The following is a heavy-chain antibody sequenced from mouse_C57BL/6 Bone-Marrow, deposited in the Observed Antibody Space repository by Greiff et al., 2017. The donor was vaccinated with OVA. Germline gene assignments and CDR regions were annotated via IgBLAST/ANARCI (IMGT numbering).Heavy chain of an antibody. D-gene: IGHD2-13*01. CDR2: IYPGSGST. CDR1: GYTFTSYW. V-gene: IGHV1-55*01. CDR3: ARDGDYVDYFDY. Sequence: VQLQQPGAELVKPGASVKMSCKASGYTFTSYWITWVKQRPGQGLEWIGDIYPGSGSTNYNEKFKSKATLTVDTSSSTAYMQLSSLTSEDSAVYYSARDGDYVDYFDYWGQGTTLTVSS. J-gene: IGHJ2*01.